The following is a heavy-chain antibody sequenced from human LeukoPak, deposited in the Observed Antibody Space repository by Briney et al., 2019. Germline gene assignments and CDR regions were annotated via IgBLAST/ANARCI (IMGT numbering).Heavy chain of an antibody. Sequence: SETLSLTCAVYGGSFSGYYWNWIRQPPGKGLEWIGEINHSGTTNYNPSLKSRVTMSVDTSKNQFSLKVNSVTDADTGVYYCARGYCSGGSCYPLKSIYYYYMDVWGTGTTVTVYS. V-gene: IGHV4-34*01. D-gene: IGHD2-15*01. CDR1: GGSFSGYY. CDR3: ARGYCSGGSCYPLKSIYYYYMDV. CDR2: INHSGTT. J-gene: IGHJ6*03.